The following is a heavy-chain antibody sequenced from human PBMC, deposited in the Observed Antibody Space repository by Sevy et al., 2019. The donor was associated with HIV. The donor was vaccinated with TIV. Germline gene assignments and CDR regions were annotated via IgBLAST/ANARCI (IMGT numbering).Heavy chain of an antibody. CDR2: VYYTGKT. CDR1: GVSITRSY. D-gene: IGHD6-6*01. J-gene: IGHJ6*03. CDR3: ARGGAGRQFDYYYMDV. Sequence: SETLSLTCNVSGVSITRSYWNWIRQTPGKGLEWIAFVYYTGKTNYNPSLKSRVTVSLDTSKSHFSLKLSSVTAADTAVYYCARGGAGRQFDYYYMDVWGKGTTVTVSS. V-gene: IGHV4-59*01.